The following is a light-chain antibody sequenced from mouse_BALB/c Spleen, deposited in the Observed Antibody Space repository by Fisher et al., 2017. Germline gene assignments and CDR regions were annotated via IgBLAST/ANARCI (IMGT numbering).Light chain of an antibody. V-gene: IGKV4-57*01. Sequence: IVMTQSPAIMSASPGEKVTMTCSASSSVSYMHWYQQKSGTSPKLLIYSTSNLAPGVPARFSGSGSGNSYSLTISSMEGEDAATYYCQQYSGYPLITFGAGTKLELK. CDR3: QQYSGYPLIT. J-gene: IGKJ5*01. CDR1: SSVSY. CDR2: STS.